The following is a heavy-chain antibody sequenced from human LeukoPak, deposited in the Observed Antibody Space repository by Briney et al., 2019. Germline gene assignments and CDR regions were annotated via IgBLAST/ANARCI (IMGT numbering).Heavy chain of an antibody. CDR2: IGDTGTNT. Sequence: GGSLRLSCAASGFTFSSNAMSWVRQAPGKGLEWVSGIGDTGTNTFYADSVKGRFTISRDNSKSTVYLQMNSLRAEDTAIYYCVKDPGGGYCSGGSCSYWGQGTLVTVSS. CDR3: VKDPGGGYCSGGSCSY. CDR1: GFTFSSNA. J-gene: IGHJ4*02. V-gene: IGHV3-23*01. D-gene: IGHD2-15*01.